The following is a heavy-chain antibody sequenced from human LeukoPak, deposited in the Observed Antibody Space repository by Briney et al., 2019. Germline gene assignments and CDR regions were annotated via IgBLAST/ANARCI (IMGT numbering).Heavy chain of an antibody. CDR3: ARGHRYCSGGSCYDY. D-gene: IGHD2-15*01. CDR1: GFTFRNYS. CDR2: IKQDGSEK. V-gene: IGHV3-7*01. J-gene: IGHJ4*02. Sequence: GGSLRLSCAASGFTFRNYSVNWVRQAPGKGLEWVANIKQDGSEKYYVDSVKGRFTISRDNAKNSLYLQMNSLRAEDTAVYYCARGHRYCSGGSCYDYWGQGTLVTVSS.